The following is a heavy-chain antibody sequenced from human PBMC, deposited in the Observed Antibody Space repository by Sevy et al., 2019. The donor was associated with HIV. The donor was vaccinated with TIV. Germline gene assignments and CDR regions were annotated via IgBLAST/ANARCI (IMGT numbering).Heavy chain of an antibody. Sequence: GGSLRLSCAGSGFTFKNYWVTWVRQAPGKGLEWVANIKPDGSERNYVDSVRGRFTISRDNAKNSLYLQMGSLRADDTAVYYCARGPRDYGSQSYSNPPYALEVWGQGTTVTVSS. J-gene: IGHJ6*02. CDR3: ARGPRDYGSQSYSNPPYALEV. V-gene: IGHV3-7*03. CDR1: GFTFKNYW. D-gene: IGHD3-10*01. CDR2: IKPDGSER.